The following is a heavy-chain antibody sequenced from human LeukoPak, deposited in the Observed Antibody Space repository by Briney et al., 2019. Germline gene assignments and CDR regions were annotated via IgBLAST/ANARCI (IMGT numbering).Heavy chain of an antibody. CDR3: AKSNGYGLVDI. V-gene: IGHV4-59*01. D-gene: IGHD3-10*01. CDR1: GVSTNSNY. CDR2: TYSSGIT. Sequence: SETLSLTCIVSGVSTNSNYWSWIRQSPGKGLEWIGNTYSSGITNYNPSLKSRVSISINTSKNQFSLNLISVTAADTAVYYCAKSNGYGLVDIWGQGTMVTVSS. J-gene: IGHJ3*02.